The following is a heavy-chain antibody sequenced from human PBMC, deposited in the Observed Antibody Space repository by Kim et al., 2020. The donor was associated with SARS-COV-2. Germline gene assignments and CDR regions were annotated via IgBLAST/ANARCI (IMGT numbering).Heavy chain of an antibody. CDR3: ARDPSLLNPEYYFDY. J-gene: IGHJ4*02. V-gene: IGHV4-39*07. D-gene: IGHD3-10*01. Sequence: SETLSLTCTVSGGSISSSSYYWGWIRQPPGKGLEWIGSIYYSGSTYYNPSLKSRVTISVDTSKNQFSLKLSSVTAVDTAVYYCARDPSLLNPEYYFDYWGQGTLVTVSS. CDR2: IYYSGST. CDR1: GGSISSSSYY.